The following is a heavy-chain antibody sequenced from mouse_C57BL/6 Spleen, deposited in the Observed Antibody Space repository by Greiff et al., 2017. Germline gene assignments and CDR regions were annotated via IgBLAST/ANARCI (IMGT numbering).Heavy chain of an antibody. V-gene: IGHV3-1*01. CDR2: ISYSGST. J-gene: IGHJ3*01. Sequence: EVHLVESGPGMVKPSQSLSLTCTVTGYSITSGYDWHWIRHFPGNKLEWMGYISYSGSTNYNPSLKSRISITHDTSKNHFFLKLNSVTTEDTATYYCARGDYYWFAYWGQGTLVTVSA. CDR1: GYSITSGYD. CDR3: ARGDYYWFAY. D-gene: IGHD1-1*01.